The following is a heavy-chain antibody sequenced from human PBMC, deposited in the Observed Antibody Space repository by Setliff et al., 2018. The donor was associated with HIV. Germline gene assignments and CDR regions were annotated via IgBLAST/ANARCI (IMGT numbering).Heavy chain of an antibody. CDR1: GFTFSSYT. Sequence: AGSLRLSCAASGFTFSSYTLSWVRQAPGKGLEWVGRIKSRADGGTTDYAAPVKGRFTISRDDSKNTLYLQMHSLKTEDTAVYYCTSPRGSSGWYRDYWGQGTLVTVSS. CDR3: TSPRGSSGWYRDY. J-gene: IGHJ4*02. V-gene: IGHV3-15*01. D-gene: IGHD6-19*01. CDR2: IKSRADGGTT.